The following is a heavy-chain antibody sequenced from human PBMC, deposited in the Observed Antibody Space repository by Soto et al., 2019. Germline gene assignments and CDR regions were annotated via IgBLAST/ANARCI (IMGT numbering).Heavy chain of an antibody. D-gene: IGHD1-26*01. CDR2: INPNSGGT. CDR1: GYTFTGYY. J-gene: IGHJ4*02. V-gene: IGHV1-2*02. CDR3: ARDLLDIVGATQPADY. Sequence: GASVKVSCKASGYTFTGYYMHWVRQAPGQGLEWMGWINPNSGGTNYAQKFQGRVTMTRDTSISTAYMELSRLRSDDTAVYYCARDLLDIVGATQPADYWGQGTLVTVSS.